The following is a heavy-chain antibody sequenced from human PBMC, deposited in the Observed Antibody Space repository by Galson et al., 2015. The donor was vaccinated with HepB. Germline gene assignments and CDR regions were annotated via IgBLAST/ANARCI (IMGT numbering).Heavy chain of an antibody. CDR1: GYTFTDYV. D-gene: IGHD3-3*01. J-gene: IGHJ6*03. CDR3: ARSPLRFLDWLPYYDYYYMDV. CDR2: MNTSTGKP. V-gene: IGHV7-4-1*02. Sequence: SVKVSCKASGYTFTDYVVNWVRQAPGQGLEWMGWMNTSTGKPTYAPGFAGRFVFSLDTSVTTAYLQISSLETDDTAVYYCARSPLRFLDWLPYYDYYYMDVWGGGTTVTVSS.